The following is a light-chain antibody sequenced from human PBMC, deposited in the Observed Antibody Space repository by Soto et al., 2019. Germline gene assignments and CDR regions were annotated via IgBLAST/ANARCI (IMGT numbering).Light chain of an antibody. J-gene: IGKJ1*01. CDR3: QQYKSNPWT. V-gene: IGKV1-5*03. Sequence: IRMTQSPSTQSASVGDRVTITCRASQSIGNWSAWYQQKPGRAPKFLMSEASSLESGVPSRFSGSGSGTEFTLTISGLQPDDFATYYCQQYKSNPWTFGQGTKVEIK. CDR2: EAS. CDR1: QSIGNW.